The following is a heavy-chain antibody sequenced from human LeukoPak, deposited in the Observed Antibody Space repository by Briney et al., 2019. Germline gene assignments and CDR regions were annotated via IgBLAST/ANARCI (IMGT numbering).Heavy chain of an antibody. CDR3: ARDYFDSSDYPQTYYYYYMDV. CDR1: GFTFSSYE. CDR2: ISSTSTFI. Sequence: GGSLRLSCAASGFTFSSYEMNWVRQAPGKGLEWVASISSTSTFIYSADSVKGRFTISRDTAKNSLFLQMNSLRAEDTAIYYCARDYFDSSDYPQTYYYYYMDVWGKGTTVTVSS. J-gene: IGHJ6*03. D-gene: IGHD3-22*01. V-gene: IGHV3-21*01.